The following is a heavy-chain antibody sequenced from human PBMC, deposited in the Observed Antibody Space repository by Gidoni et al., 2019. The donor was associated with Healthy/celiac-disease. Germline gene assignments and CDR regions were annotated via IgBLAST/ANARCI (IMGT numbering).Heavy chain of an antibody. Sequence: QVQLQESGPGLVKPSGTLSLTCAASGGSISSSNWWSRVRQPPGKGLEWMGEIYHSGSTNYNPSLKSRVTISVDKSKNQFSLKLSSVTAADTSVYYCARRGIAARRPKSLNWFDPWGQGTLVTVSS. D-gene: IGHD6-6*01. CDR1: GGSISSSNW. CDR2: IYHSGST. V-gene: IGHV4-4*02. CDR3: ARRGIAARRPKSLNWFDP. J-gene: IGHJ5*02.